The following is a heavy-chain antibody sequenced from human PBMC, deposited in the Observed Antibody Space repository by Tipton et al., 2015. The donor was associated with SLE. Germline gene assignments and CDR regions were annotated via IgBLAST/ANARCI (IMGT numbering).Heavy chain of an antibody. Sequence: SLRLSCAASGFSFSDYYMTWIRQVPGMGLEWVSYISRTSSNIYYADSVKGRFTISRDNAKNTLFLQMTSLRADDTAVYYCAKGEGYFEYWGRGTLVIVSS. J-gene: IGHJ4*02. CDR2: ISRTSSNI. D-gene: IGHD1-26*01. CDR1: GFSFSDYY. V-gene: IGHV3-11*01. CDR3: AKGEGYFEY.